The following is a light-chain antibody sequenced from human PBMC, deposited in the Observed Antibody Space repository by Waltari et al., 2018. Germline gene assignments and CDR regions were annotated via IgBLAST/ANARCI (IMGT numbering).Light chain of an antibody. J-gene: IGKJ4*01. CDR3: QQRSDWLVT. Sequence: EIVLTRSPATLSLSPGERATLSCRASQSVYSFLAWYQHKPGQAPRLLIFDALNRATGIPARFSGSGSGTDFTLTISSLEPEDFAVYYCQQRSDWLVTFGGGTRVEIK. CDR2: DAL. CDR1: QSVYSF. V-gene: IGKV3-11*01.